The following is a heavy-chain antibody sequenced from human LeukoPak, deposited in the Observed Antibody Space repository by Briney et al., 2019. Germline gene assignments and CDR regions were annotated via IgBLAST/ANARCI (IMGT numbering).Heavy chain of an antibody. Sequence: PGGSLRLSCAASGFTFSSYAMHWVRQAPGKGLEWVAVISYDGSNKYYADSVKGRFTISRDNSKNTLYLQMNSLRAEDTAVYYCARDLAALFLGGGGYEFRVWGQGTLVTVSS. CDR2: ISYDGSNK. D-gene: IGHD5-12*01. CDR3: ARDLAALFLGGGGYEFRV. CDR1: GFTFSSYA. J-gene: IGHJ4*02. V-gene: IGHV3-30-3*01.